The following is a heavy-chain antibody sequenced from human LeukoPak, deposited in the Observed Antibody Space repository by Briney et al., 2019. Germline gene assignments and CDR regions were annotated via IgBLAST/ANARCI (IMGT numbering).Heavy chain of an antibody. J-gene: IGHJ4*02. V-gene: IGHV4-59*01. CDR2: IYYSGST. CDR1: GGSISSYY. Sequence: PSETLSLTCTVSGGSISSYYWSWIRQPPGKGLEWIGYIYYSGSTNYNPSLKNRVTISVDTSKNQFSLKLSSVTAADTAVYYCARERAVTTYYYFDYWGQGTLVTVSS. CDR3: ARERAVTTYYYFDY. D-gene: IGHD4-17*01.